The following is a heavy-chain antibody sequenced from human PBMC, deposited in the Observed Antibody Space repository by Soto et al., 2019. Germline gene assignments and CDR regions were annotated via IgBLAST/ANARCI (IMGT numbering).Heavy chain of an antibody. CDR3: ARDGLTITMVRGVVTPIDY. V-gene: IGHV1-46*01. D-gene: IGHD3-10*01. CDR1: GYTFTSYY. J-gene: IGHJ4*02. Sequence: GASVKVSCKASGYTFTSYYMHWVRQAPGQGLEWMGIINPSGGSTSYAQKFQGRVTMTRDTSTSTVYMELRSLRSDDTAVYYCARDGLTITMVRGVVTPIDYWGQGTLVTVSS. CDR2: INPSGGST.